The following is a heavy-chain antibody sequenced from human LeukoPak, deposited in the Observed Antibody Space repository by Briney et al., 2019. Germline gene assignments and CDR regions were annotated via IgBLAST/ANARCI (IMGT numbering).Heavy chain of an antibody. CDR3: ARGGESGYDT. CDR2: IYSTGNT. CDR1: GFTFSGYS. Sequence: PGGSLRLSCAASGFTFSGYSMNWVRQAPGKGLEWIGTIYSTGNTYYNPSLKSRLTISVDTSKNQFSLKLSSVTAADTAVYYCARGGESGYDTWGQGSLVTVSS. D-gene: IGHD5-12*01. V-gene: IGHV4-59*05. J-gene: IGHJ5*02.